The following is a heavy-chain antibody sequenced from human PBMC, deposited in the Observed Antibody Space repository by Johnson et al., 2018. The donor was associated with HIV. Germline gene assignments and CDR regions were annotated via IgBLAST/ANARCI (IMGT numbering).Heavy chain of an antibody. CDR1: GFTFSRSA. CDR2: ITSAGGDT. Sequence: MLLVESGGDLVQPGGSLRLSCAASGFTFSRSAMRWVRQAPGKGLDWVSIITSAGGDTYSAYSVRGRFTISSDTSKNTLFLKMNRLRGEDTAVYYCANTEVYREKSTRAVELGAFETWGQGTMVPVSS. D-gene: IGHD5/OR15-5a*01. J-gene: IGHJ3*02. CDR3: ANTEVYREKSTRAVELGAFET. V-gene: IGHV3-23*04.